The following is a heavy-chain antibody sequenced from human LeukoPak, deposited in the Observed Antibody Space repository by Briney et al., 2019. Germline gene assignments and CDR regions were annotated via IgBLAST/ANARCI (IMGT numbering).Heavy chain of an antibody. Sequence: SETLSLTCAVSGGSINSTNWWNWVRQPPGKGLEWIGEMYQSGNTRYNPSLKSRVTISADKSKNQFSLKVSSVTAADTAVYYCASGDTNNWYAVFDYWGQGTLVTVSS. CDR1: GGSINSTNW. J-gene: IGHJ4*02. D-gene: IGHD6-13*01. V-gene: IGHV4-4*02. CDR2: MYQSGNT. CDR3: ASGDTNNWYAVFDY.